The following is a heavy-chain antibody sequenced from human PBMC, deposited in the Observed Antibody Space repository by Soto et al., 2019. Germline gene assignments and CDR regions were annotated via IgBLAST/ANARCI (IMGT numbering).Heavy chain of an antibody. J-gene: IGHJ3*02. CDR2: ISGSGGST. CDR1: GFTFSNYA. CDR3: AKGGYGGNSAAFDI. Sequence: PGGSLRVSWAASGFTFSNYAMSWVRQAPGKGLEWVSAISGSGGSTYYADSVKGRFTISRDNSKNTLYLQMNSLRAEDTAVYYSAKGGYGGNSAAFDIWGQGTMVTVSS. V-gene: IGHV3-23*01. D-gene: IGHD4-17*01.